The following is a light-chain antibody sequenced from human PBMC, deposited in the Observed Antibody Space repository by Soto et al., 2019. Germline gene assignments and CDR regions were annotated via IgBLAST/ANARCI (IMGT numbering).Light chain of an antibody. CDR2: EVN. J-gene: IGLJ1*01. CDR3: SSYTSSSTYV. CDR1: SSDVGNYNY. Sequence: QSALTQPASVSRSPGQSITISCTGTSSDVGNYNYVSWHQQYPGKAPKLMIYEVNNRPSGVSDRFSGSKSGNTASLTISGLQAEDEADYYCSSYTSSSTYVFGTGTKLTVL. V-gene: IGLV2-14*01.